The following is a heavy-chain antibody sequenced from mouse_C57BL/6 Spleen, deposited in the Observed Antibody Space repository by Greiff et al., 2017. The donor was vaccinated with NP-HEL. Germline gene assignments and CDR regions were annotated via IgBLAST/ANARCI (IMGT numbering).Heavy chain of an antibody. J-gene: IGHJ2*01. CDR3: ARSGLLRSYFDY. Sequence: QVQLQQSGAELVKPGASVKISCKASGYAFSSYWMNWVKQRPGTGLEWIGQIYPGAGDTNYHGKFKGKATLTADKSSSTAYMQLSSLTSEDSAVYFCARSGLLRSYFDYWGQGTTLTVSS. D-gene: IGHD1-1*01. CDR1: GYAFSSYW. V-gene: IGHV1-80*01. CDR2: IYPGAGDT.